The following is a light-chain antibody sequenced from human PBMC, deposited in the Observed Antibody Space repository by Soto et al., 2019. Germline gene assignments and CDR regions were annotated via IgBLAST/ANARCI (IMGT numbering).Light chain of an antibody. CDR2: ETS. V-gene: IGKV1-5*03. Sequence: QITQSPSTLSASVGARVTITCRASQSVNRWLAWYQQKQGKAPRLLIYETSSLESGVPSRFGGSGSGTELTINISSLQPDDCEIYEGQQYKSYSWTFGQGTKVDIK. J-gene: IGKJ1*01. CDR3: QQYKSYSWT. CDR1: QSVNRW.